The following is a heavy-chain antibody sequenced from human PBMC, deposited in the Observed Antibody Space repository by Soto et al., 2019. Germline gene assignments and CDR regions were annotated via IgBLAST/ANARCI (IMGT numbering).Heavy chain of an antibody. D-gene: IGHD3-3*01. CDR1: GYTFSGYW. CDR2: IRYDESEQ. V-gene: IGHV3-7*01. CDR3: GRVFGAYNFVDW. Sequence: EVLLVESGGGLVQPGGSIRLSCAASGYTFSGYWMSWVRQAPGKGLEWVANIRYDESEQHYVDSVEGRFTISRDNAKNSLFLQMHSLRAEDTAVYFCGRVFGAYNFVDWWGQGTLVTVSS. J-gene: IGHJ4*02.